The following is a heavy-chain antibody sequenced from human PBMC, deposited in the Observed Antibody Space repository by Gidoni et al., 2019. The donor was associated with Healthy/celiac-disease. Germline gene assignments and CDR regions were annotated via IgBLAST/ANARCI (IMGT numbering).Heavy chain of an antibody. CDR2: IYWDDDK. D-gene: IGHD3-10*01. CDR3: ARSHPPEIKFRGGTYFDY. Sequence: QITLKESGPTLVKPTQTLTLTCTFSGFSLSTSGVGVGWIRQPPGKALEWLALIYWDDDKRYSPSLKSRLTITKDTSKNQVVLTMTNMDPVDTATYYCARSHPPEIKFRGGTYFDYWGQGTLVTVSS. J-gene: IGHJ4*02. CDR1: GFSLSTSGVG. V-gene: IGHV2-5*02.